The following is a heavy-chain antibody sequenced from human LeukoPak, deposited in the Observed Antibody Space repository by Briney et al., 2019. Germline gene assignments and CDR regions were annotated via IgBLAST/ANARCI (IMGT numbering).Heavy chain of an antibody. V-gene: IGHV3-7*04. CDR2: IKQDGSEK. J-gene: IGHJ4*02. Sequence: GESLKISCAASGLTFSIYGMSWVRQAPGKGLEWVANIKQDGSEKYYVDSVKGRFTISRDNAKNSLYLQMNSLRAEDTAVYYCATDLGSSRPNYWGQGTLVTVSS. CDR3: ATDLGSSRPNY. CDR1: GLTFSIYG. D-gene: IGHD6-13*01.